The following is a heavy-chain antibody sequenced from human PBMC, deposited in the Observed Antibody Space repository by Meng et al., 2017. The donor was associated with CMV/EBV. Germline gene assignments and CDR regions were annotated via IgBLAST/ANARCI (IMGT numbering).Heavy chain of an antibody. Sequence: GGSLRLSCKASGYTFTSYGISWVRQAPGQGLEWMGWISAYNGNTNYAQKLQGRVTMTTDTSTSTAYMELRSLRSDDTAVYYCARFWSGYYKRGMDVWGQGTTVTVSS. CDR1: GYTFTSYG. CDR3: ARFWSGYYKRGMDV. CDR2: ISAYNGNT. V-gene: IGHV1-18*01. D-gene: IGHD3-3*01. J-gene: IGHJ6*02.